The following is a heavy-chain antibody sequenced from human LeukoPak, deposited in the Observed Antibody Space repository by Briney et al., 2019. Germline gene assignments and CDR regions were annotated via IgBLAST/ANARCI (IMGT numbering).Heavy chain of an antibody. J-gene: IGHJ6*03. CDR3: ARDLSYDSSGPRYMDV. Sequence: SETLSLTCTVSGGSISSYYWSWIRQPAGKGLEWIGRIYTSGSTNYNPSLKSRVTMSVDTSKNQFSLKLSSVTAADTAVYYCARDLSYDSSGPRYMDVWGKGTTVTISS. D-gene: IGHD3-22*01. V-gene: IGHV4-4*07. CDR1: GGSISSYY. CDR2: IYTSGST.